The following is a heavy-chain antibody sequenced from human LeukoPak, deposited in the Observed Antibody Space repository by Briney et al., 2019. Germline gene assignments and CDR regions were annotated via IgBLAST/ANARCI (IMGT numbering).Heavy chain of an antibody. CDR1: GFTFSDYS. D-gene: IGHD1-26*01. Sequence: PGGSLRLSCAASGFTFSDYSMNWVRQAPGKGLEWVSVIKGRFTISRDNSKNTVYLQMNSLRDEDTAVYYCARNVGYWGQGTLVTVSS. CDR2: I. V-gene: IGHV3-53*01. CDR3: ARNVGY. J-gene: IGHJ4*02.